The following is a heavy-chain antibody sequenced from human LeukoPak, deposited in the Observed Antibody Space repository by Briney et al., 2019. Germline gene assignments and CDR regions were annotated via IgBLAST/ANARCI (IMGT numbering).Heavy chain of an antibody. D-gene: IGHD6-13*01. CDR1: GYNFPSYW. CDR3: ARVLSSSWYDLDY. Sequence: GKSLKISCKGSGYNFPSYWIAWVRQMPGKGLEWMGIIDPHDSDTRYSPSFQGQVTMSADRSIITAYLQWSSLKASDTAMYYCARVLSSSWYDLDYWGQGTLVTVSS. J-gene: IGHJ4*02. CDR2: IDPHDSDT. V-gene: IGHV5-51*01.